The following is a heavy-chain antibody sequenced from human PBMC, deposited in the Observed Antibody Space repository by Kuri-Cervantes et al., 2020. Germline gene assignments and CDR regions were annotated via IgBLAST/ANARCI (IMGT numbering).Heavy chain of an antibody. CDR2: FDPEDGET. Sequence: ASVKVSCKVSGYTLTELSMHWVRQAPGKGLEWMGGFDPEDGETIYAQKFQGRVTMTEDTSTDTAYMELSGLRSEDTAVYYCATDLSAAGLWKRGNWFDPWGQGTLVTVSS. V-gene: IGHV1-24*01. D-gene: IGHD6-13*01. CDR1: GYTLTELS. J-gene: IGHJ5*02. CDR3: ATDLSAAGLWKRGNWFDP.